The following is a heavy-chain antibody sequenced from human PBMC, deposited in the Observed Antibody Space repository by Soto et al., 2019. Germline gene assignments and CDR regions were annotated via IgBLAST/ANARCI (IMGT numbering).Heavy chain of an antibody. Sequence: ASVKVSCKSSGYSFITYGISCVRQAPGQGLEWMGWISTYNGNTNYAQKLQGRITMTTDTSTTTGYMELRSLRSDDTAVYYCARDRPTSSIRARDYYYAMDVWGQGTTVTVSS. D-gene: IGHD6-6*01. CDR2: ISTYNGNT. V-gene: IGHV1-18*01. J-gene: IGHJ6*02. CDR3: ARDRPTSSIRARDYYYAMDV. CDR1: GYSFITYG.